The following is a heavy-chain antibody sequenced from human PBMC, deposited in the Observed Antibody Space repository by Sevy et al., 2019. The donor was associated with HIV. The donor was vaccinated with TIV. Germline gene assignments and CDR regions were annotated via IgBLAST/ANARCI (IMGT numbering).Heavy chain of an antibody. CDR1: GYTFTSYG. D-gene: IGHD6-13*01. CDR2: ISAYNGNT. V-gene: IGHV1-18*01. Sequence: ASVKVSCKASGYTFTSYGISWVRQAPGQGLEWMGWISAYNGNTNYAQKLQGRVTMTTDTSTSTAYMELRGLGSDDTAVYYCAREDLSSWYYYYYGMDVWGQGTTVTVSS. J-gene: IGHJ6*02. CDR3: AREDLSSWYYYYYGMDV.